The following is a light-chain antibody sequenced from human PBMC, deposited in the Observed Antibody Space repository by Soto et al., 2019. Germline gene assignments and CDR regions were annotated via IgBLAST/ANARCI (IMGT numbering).Light chain of an antibody. CDR3: LEDYGYPYT. V-gene: IGKV1-6*01. Sequence: QVTQSPSSLSASVGDRVTITCRAGQDIGRDLSWYQQKPGKAPKLLISATFDLQSGVPSRFSGSRSGTVFALTISSLEPDDFAIYYCLEDYGYPYTFGQGTRVELK. CDR2: ATF. J-gene: IGKJ2*01. CDR1: QDIGRD.